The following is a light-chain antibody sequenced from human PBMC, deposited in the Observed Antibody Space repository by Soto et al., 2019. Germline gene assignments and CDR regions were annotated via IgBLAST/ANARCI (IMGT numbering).Light chain of an antibody. CDR3: APWDARLSGLV. CDR1: SSNIGSNY. V-gene: IGLV1-47*01. J-gene: IGLJ2*01. CDR2: RNN. Sequence: QSVLTQPPSASGTPGQRVTISCSGSSSNIGSNYVYWYHQLPGTAPKLVIYRNNQRPSGVPDRISGSKSGTSASLAISGLRSEDEADYYCAPWDARLSGLVFGRGTKLTVL.